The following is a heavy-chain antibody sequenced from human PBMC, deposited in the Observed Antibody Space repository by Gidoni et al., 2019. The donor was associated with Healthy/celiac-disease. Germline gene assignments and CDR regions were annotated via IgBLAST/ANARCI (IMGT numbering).Heavy chain of an antibody. CDR1: GFTFSSYA. CDR3: AKERGRYCSSTSCQPHFDY. V-gene: IGHV3-23*01. J-gene: IGHJ4*02. Sequence: EVQLLESGGGLVQPGGSLRLSCAAFGFTFSSYALSWVRQAPGRGQGWVSAISGSGGSTYYADSVKGRFTISRDNAKNTLYLQMNSLRAEDTAVYYCAKERGRYCSSTSCQPHFDYWGQGTLVTVSS. D-gene: IGHD2-2*01. CDR2: ISGSGGST.